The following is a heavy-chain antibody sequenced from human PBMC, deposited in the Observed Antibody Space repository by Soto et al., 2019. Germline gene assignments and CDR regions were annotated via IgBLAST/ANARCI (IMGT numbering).Heavy chain of an antibody. V-gene: IGHV4-59*11. CDR3: ARDLRTNGVSEFDY. CDR2: LSYSGST. J-gene: IGHJ4*02. D-gene: IGHD2-8*01. CDR1: GGSISSHF. Sequence: PSETLSLTCTVSGGSISSHFWSWIRQPPGRGLEWIGYLSYSGSTNTYPSLKGRVTMSIDTSKNQFSLKLNSVTAADTAVYYCARDLRTNGVSEFDYWGQGTLVTVSS.